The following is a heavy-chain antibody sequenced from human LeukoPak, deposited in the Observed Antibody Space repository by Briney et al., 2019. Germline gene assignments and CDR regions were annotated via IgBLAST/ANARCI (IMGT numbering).Heavy chain of an antibody. CDR3: ARDRGSLVLSGLWFGEPYHSSE. CDR1: GGSTSSYY. V-gene: IGHV4-4*07. CDR2: IYTSVST. D-gene: IGHD3-10*01. Sequence: TSETLSLTCTVSGGSTSSYYWSWIRPPARKGLEWIGRIYTSVSTNYNPSLKSRVTMSVDTSKNQFSLKLSSVTAADTAVYYCARDRGSLVLSGLWFGEPYHSSEWDKGTTVTVSS. J-gene: IGHJ6*04.